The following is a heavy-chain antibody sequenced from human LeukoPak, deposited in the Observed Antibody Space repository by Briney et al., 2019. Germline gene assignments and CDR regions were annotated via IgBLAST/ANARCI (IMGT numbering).Heavy chain of an antibody. CDR2: ISYDGSNK. CDR1: GFTFSSYA. CDR3: ASPLYSSGWYPLGEYFQH. V-gene: IGHV3-30-3*01. J-gene: IGHJ1*01. D-gene: IGHD6-19*01. Sequence: GGSLRLSCAASGFTFSSYAMHWVRQAPGKGLEWVAVISYDGSNKYYADSVRGRFTISRDNSKNTLYLQMNSLRAEDTAVYYCASPLYSSGWYPLGEYFQHWGQGTLVTVSS.